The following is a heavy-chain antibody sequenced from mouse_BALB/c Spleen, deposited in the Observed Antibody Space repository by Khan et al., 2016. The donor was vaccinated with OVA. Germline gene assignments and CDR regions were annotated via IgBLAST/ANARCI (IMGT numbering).Heavy chain of an antibody. CDR1: GYTFTDYY. V-gene: IGHV1-77*01. CDR2: IAPGSGNT. D-gene: IGHD1-2*01. CDR3: SRRNYFGYTFAY. J-gene: IGHJ3*01. Sequence: QVQLQQSGAELARPGASVKLSCKASGYTFTDYYINWVKQRTGQGLEWIGEIAPGSGNTYYNERFKGKATLTADKSSSTAYMQLSSLTSEASAVSFCSRRNYFGYTFAYWGQGTLVPVSA.